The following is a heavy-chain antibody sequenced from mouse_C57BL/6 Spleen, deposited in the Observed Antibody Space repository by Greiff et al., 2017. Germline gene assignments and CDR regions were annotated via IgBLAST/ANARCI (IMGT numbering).Heavy chain of an antibody. J-gene: IGHJ3*01. V-gene: IGHV1-52*01. CDR1: GYTFTSYW. CDR3: ARGDSDPLAY. CDR2: IDPSDSET. Sequence: QVQLQQPGAELVRPGSSVKLSCKASGYTFTSYWMHWVKQRPIQGLEWIGNIDPSDSETHYNQKFKDKATLTVDKSSSTAYMQLSSLTSEDSAVYYCARGDSDPLAYWGQGTLVTVSA. D-gene: IGHD2-12*01.